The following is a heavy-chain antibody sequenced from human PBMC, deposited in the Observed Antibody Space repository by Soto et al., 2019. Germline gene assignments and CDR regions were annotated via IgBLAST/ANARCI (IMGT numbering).Heavy chain of an antibody. D-gene: IGHD3-3*01. V-gene: IGHV1-69*13. J-gene: IGHJ6*02. CDR2: IIPIFGTA. CDR3: ARHWGGSGRPDYYYYGMDV. CDR1: GGTFSSYA. Sequence: SLKVSCKASGGTFSSYAISWVRQAPGQGLEWMGGIIPIFGTANYAQKFQGRVTITADESTSTAYMELSSLRSEDTAVYYCARHWGGSGRPDYYYYGMDVWGQGTTVTVSS.